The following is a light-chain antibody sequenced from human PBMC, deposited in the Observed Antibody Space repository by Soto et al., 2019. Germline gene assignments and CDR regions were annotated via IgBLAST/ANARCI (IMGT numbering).Light chain of an antibody. Sequence: QSVLTQPRSVSGSPGQSVTISCTGTSSDVGRYNYVSWYQQHPGKAPKLMIYDVTTRPSGVPDRFFGSKSGNTASLTISGLQAEDEADYYCCSYAGIYSLLFGGGTKLTVL. J-gene: IGLJ2*01. CDR1: SSDVGRYNY. CDR2: DVT. CDR3: CSYAGIYSLL. V-gene: IGLV2-11*01.